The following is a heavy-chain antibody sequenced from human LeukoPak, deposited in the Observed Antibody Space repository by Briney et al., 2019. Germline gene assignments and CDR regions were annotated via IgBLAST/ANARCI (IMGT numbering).Heavy chain of an antibody. CDR1: GVSVSSGSYY. CDR2: IYYSGST. V-gene: IGHV4-61*01. D-gene: IGHD2-21*01. Sequence: SETLSLTCTVSGVSVSSGSYYWSWIRQPPGKGLEWIGYIYYSGSTNYNPSLKSRVTISVDTSKNQFSLKLSSVTAADTAVYYCARIPWFDPWGQGTLVTVSS. CDR3: ARIPWFDP. J-gene: IGHJ5*02.